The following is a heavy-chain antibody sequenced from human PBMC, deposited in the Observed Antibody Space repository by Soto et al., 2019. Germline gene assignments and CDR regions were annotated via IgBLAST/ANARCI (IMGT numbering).Heavy chain of an antibody. CDR1: GGSISSYY. CDR2: IYYSGST. V-gene: IGHV4-59*08. D-gene: IGHD5-12*01. J-gene: IGHJ6*02. Sequence: SETLSLTCTVSGGSISSYYWSWIRQPPGKGLEWIGYIYYSGSTNYDPSLKGRVTISVDTSKIQFSLKLSSVTAADTAVYYCAGVATIRGYYYGMDVWGQGTTVTVSS. CDR3: AGVATIRGYYYGMDV.